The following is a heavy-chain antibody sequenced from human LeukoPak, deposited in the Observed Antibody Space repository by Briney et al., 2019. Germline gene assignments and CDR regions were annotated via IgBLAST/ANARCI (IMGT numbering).Heavy chain of an antibody. CDR1: GGSFSGYY. Sequence: PSETLSLTCAVYGGSFSGYYWSWIRQPPGKGLEWIGDINHSGSTNYNPSLKSRVTISVDTSKNQFSLKLSSVTAADTAVYYCARGVAAAGSVLGLFDPWGQGTLVTVSS. CDR2: INHSGST. D-gene: IGHD6-13*01. V-gene: IGHV4-34*01. CDR3: ARGVAAAGSVLGLFDP. J-gene: IGHJ5*02.